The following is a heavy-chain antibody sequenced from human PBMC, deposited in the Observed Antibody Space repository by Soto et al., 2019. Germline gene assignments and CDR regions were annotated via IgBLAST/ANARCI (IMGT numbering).Heavy chain of an antibody. CDR2: IIPILGIA. D-gene: IGHD1-26*01. CDR1: GGTFSSYT. CDR3: ATPSVSYPLTPIDY. Sequence: QVQLVHSGAEVKKPGSSVNVSCKASGGTFSSYTISWVRQAPGQGLEWMGRIIPILGIANYAQKFQGRVTITADKSTSTAYLELCSLRSEDTAVYYCATPSVSYPLTPIDYWGQGTLVTVSS. V-gene: IGHV1-69*02. J-gene: IGHJ4*02.